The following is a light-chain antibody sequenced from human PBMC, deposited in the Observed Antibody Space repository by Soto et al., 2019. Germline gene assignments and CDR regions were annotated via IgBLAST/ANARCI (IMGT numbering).Light chain of an antibody. V-gene: IGKV3-20*01. CDR2: AAS. CDR1: QSVSSSY. CDR3: QQYGGSPWT. J-gene: IGKJ1*01. Sequence: EIVLTQSPGTLSLSPGERATLSCRASQSVSSSYLAWYQQKPGQAPRLLIYAASSRAAGFPDRFSGSGSETDFTLTISRLEPEDFAVYYCQQYGGSPWTFGQGTKVDI.